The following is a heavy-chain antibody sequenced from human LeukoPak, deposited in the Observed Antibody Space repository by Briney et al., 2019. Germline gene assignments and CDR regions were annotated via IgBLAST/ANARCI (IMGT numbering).Heavy chain of an antibody. Sequence: GGSLRLSCAASGFTFSSYSMNWVRQAPGKGLEWVSSTSSSSSYIYYADSVKGRFTISRDNAKNSLYLQMNSLRAEDTAVYYCARDLVVGATHFDYWGQGTLVTVSS. CDR3: ARDLVVGATHFDY. D-gene: IGHD1-26*01. CDR2: TSSSSSYI. J-gene: IGHJ4*02. CDR1: GFTFSSYS. V-gene: IGHV3-21*01.